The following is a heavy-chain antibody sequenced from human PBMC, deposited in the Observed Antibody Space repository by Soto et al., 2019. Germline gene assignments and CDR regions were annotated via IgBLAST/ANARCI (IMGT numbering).Heavy chain of an antibody. CDR1: GFTFSDSA. J-gene: IGHJ4*02. V-gene: IGHV3-73*01. D-gene: IGHD3-22*01. CDR2: IRSKSNNYAT. CDR3: ARDRLRGYDSSGFYS. Sequence: GGSLRLSCAASGFTFSDSALHWVPQASRKGLEWVGRIRSKSNNYATEYAASVKGRFTISRDDSRNTAYLQMNSLKTEDTAVYYCARDRLRGYDSSGFYSWGQGT.